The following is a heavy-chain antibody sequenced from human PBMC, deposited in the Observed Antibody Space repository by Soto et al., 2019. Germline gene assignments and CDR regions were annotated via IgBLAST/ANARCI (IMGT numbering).Heavy chain of an antibody. V-gene: IGHV1-18*01. CDR1: GYTFTSYG. D-gene: IGHD4-17*01. J-gene: IGHJ4*02. CDR2: ISTYKGDT. Sequence: QVQLVQSGAEVKKPGASVKVSCNASGYTFTSYGISWVRQAPGQGLEWMGWISTYKGDTHYAHKLLGRVTLTTDSPTSTAYMELRSLRSDDSAVYYCATANGNSSFDYRGEGTLVTVS. CDR3: ATANGNSSFDY.